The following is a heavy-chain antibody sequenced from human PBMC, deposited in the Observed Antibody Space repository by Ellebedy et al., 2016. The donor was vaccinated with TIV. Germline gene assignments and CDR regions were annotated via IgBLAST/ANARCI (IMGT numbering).Heavy chain of an antibody. CDR2: IYSGGST. J-gene: IGHJ4*02. CDR3: ARDFATYFDY. CDR1: GFTVSSNY. Sequence: GESLKISCAASGFTVSSNYLSWVRQAPGKGLEWVSIIYSGGSTYYADSVKGRFTISRDNSKNTLYLQMNSLRAEDTAVYYCARDFATYFDYWGQGTLVTVSS. V-gene: IGHV3-66*01.